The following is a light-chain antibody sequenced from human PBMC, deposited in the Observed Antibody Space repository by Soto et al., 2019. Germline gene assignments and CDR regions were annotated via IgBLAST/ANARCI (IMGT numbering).Light chain of an antibody. V-gene: IGLV2-14*01. CDR2: EVR. CDR1: SSDVGSYNY. Sequence: QSSLTQPASVSGSPGQSITISCTGTSSDVGSYNYVSWYQQHPGKAPKLMIYEVRNRPSGVSDRFSGSKSGKTASLTIFGFQAEDEADYYCSSYTTSTTQVFGGGTKLTVL. CDR3: SSYTTSTTQV. J-gene: IGLJ2*01.